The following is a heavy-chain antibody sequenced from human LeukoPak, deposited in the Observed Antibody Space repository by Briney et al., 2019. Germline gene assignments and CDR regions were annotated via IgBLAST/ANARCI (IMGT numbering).Heavy chain of an antibody. V-gene: IGHV4-59*01. CDR1: GGSISSYY. CDR2: IYYSGSI. D-gene: IGHD6-19*01. Sequence: SETLSLTCTVSGGSISSYYWSWIRQPPGKGLEWIGYIYYSGSISYNPSLKSRVTISVDTSKNQFSLKLSSVTAADTAVYYCARDRVSVAGHFDRPGGYYYYYGMDVWGQGTTVTVSS. CDR3: ARDRVSVAGHFDRPGGYYYYYGMDV. J-gene: IGHJ6*02.